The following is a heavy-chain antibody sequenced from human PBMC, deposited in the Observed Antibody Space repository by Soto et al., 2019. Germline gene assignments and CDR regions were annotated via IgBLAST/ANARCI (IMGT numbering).Heavy chain of an antibody. V-gene: IGHV3-74*01. CDR3: ARDFKDPG. CDR1: GFTFGSYW. Sequence: GGSLRLSCAASGFTFGSYWMHWVRQAPGKGLVWVSGIKTDGSDTRYADFVKGRFTTSRDNAENILYLQMNSLRAEDTAVYYCARDFKDPGWAQGTLVTVSS. CDR2: IKTDGSDT. J-gene: IGHJ4*02.